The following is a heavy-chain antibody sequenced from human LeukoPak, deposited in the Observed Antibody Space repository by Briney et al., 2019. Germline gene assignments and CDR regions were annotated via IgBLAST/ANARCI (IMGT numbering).Heavy chain of an antibody. CDR2: ISVSGGST. J-gene: IGHJ4*02. Sequence: LTGGSLRLSCAASGFTFSSYAMNWVRQAPGKGLEWVSGISVSGGSTYYADSAKGRFTISRDNSKNTPYLQMNSLRAEDTAVYYCTKDSKQLPGNFDYWGQGTLVTVSS. V-gene: IGHV3-23*01. D-gene: IGHD6-13*01. CDR1: GFTFSSYA. CDR3: TKDSKQLPGNFDY.